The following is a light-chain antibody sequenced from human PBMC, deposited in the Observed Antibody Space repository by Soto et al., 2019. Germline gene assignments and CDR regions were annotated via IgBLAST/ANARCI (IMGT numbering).Light chain of an antibody. J-gene: IGKJ1*01. Sequence: DIQMTQSPSTLPASVGDRVTVTCRASQSIRSWLAWYQEKPGKAPKLLIYKASLLETGVPSRFSGSASGTEFTLTISSLQTDDFGTYYCQHYNSYSEAFGQGTKVDIK. CDR3: QHYNSYSEA. CDR2: KAS. V-gene: IGKV1-5*03. CDR1: QSIRSW.